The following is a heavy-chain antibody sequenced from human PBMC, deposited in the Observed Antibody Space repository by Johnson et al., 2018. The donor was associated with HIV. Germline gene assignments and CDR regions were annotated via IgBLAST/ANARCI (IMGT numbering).Heavy chain of an antibody. CDR3: FPIGDPLDV. J-gene: IGHJ3*01. CDR2: IQSKTDGWTT. CDR1: GFTFSNAW. Sequence: VQLVESGGGLVKPGGSLRLSCVASGFTFSNAWMSWVRQAPGKVLDWVGRIQSKTDGWTTDYSAPVKGRFTISRDDSKNTLYLQMNSLKTEDTAVYYCFPIGDPLDVWGQGTTVTVSS. V-gene: IGHV3-15*01.